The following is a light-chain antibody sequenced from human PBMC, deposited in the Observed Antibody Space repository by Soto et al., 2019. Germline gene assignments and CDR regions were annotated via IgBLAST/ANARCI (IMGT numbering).Light chain of an antibody. Sequence: DIQMTQSPSTLSASVGDRVTITCRASRRISSWLAWYQQKPGKAPKLLIYDASSLESGVPSRFSGSGSGTEFTLTISSLQPDDFATYYCQQYNSYPLTFGRGTKVEIK. J-gene: IGKJ4*01. CDR1: RRISSW. CDR3: QQYNSYPLT. CDR2: DAS. V-gene: IGKV1-5*01.